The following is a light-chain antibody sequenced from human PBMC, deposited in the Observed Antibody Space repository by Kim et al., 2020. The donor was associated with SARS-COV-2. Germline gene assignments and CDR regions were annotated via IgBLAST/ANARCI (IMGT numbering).Light chain of an antibody. CDR1: NIGSKC. CDR2: YDS. J-gene: IGLJ3*02. CDR3: QVWDSSSDHRGV. Sequence: PGKTAGLTCGGHNIGSKCVHCSQRNAGQAPVLVIYYDSDRPSGIPERFSGSNSGNTATLTISRVEAGDEADYCCQVWDSSSDHRGVFGGGTQLTVL. V-gene: IGLV3-21*04.